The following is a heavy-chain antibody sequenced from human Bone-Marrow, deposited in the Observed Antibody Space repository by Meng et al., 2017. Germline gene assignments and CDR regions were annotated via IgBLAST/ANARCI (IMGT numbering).Heavy chain of an antibody. V-gene: IGHV1-2*02. CDR3: AKDPSSSYYFDY. D-gene: IGHD6-13*01. CDR2: INPNSGGT. CDR1: GYTLTGYY. Sequence: ASVKVSCQASGYTLTGYYMHWVRPAPGQGLEWMGWINPNSGGTNYAQKFQGRVTMTRDTSISTAYMELSRLRSDDTAVYYCAKDPSSSYYFDYWGQGTLVTVSS. J-gene: IGHJ4*02.